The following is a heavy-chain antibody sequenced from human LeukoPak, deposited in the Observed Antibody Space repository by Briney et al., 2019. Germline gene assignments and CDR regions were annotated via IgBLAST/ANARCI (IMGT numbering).Heavy chain of an antibody. V-gene: IGHV4-31*03. CDR3: ARVRGGGRATYFDY. Sequence: SQSLSLTCTVSVGSISSGCYYWSWIRQHPGKGLEWIGYIYYSGSTYYNPSLKSRVTISVDTSKNQFSLKLSSVTAADTAVYYCARVRGGGRATYFDYWGQGTLVTVSS. CDR2: IYYSGST. D-gene: IGHD1-26*01. CDR1: VGSISSGCYY. J-gene: IGHJ4*02.